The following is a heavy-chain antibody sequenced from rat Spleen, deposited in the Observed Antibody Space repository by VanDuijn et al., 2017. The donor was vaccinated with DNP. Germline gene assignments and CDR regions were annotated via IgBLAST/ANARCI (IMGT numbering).Heavy chain of an antibody. V-gene: IGHV3-3*01. D-gene: IGHD1-2*01. J-gene: IGHJ2*01. CDR2: INNAGST. CDR3: ARHPNDYYYTTYFPHYFDY. Sequence: EVQLQESGPGLVKPSQSLSLTCSVTGYSITSSYWAWIRKFPGNKMEWMGYINNAGSTNYNPSLKSRLSITRDTSKNQFFLQVNSVTTEDTATYFCARHPNDYYYTTYFPHYFDYWGQGVMVTVSS. CDR1: GYSITSSY.